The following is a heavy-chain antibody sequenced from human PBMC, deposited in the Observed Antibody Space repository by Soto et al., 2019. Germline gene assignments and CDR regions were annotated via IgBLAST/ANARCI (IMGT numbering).Heavy chain of an antibody. J-gene: IGHJ4*02. V-gene: IGHV3-48*03. D-gene: IGHD6-6*01. Sequence: GSLRLSCVGSGFTFSSFEMNWVRQTPGKGLEWLSYIGRSGETIYYADSVKGRFTISRDNAKSSLFLQMTGLRDEDTGIYYCARDSRGGAARRPTFYYWGRGTLVTVSS. CDR1: GFTFSSFE. CDR2: IGRSGETI. CDR3: ARDSRGGAARRPTFYY.